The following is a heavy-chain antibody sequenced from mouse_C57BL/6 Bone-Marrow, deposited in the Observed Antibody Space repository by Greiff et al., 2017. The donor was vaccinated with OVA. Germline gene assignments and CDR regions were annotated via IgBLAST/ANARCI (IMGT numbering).Heavy chain of an antibody. V-gene: IGHV1-81*01. CDR1: GYTFTSYG. Sequence: VKLMESGAELARPGASVKLSCKASGYTFTSYGISWVKQRTGQGLEWIGEIYPRSGNTYYNEKFKGKATLTADKSSSTAYMELRSLTSEDSAVYFCARDHYSNYLYAMDYWGQGTSVTVSS. CDR3: ARDHYSNYLYAMDY. J-gene: IGHJ4*01. D-gene: IGHD2-5*01. CDR2: IYPRSGNT.